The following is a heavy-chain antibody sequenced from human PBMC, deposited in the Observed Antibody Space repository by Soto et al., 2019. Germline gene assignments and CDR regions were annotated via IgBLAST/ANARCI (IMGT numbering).Heavy chain of an antibody. V-gene: IGHV4-31*03. CDR1: GGSISGSDYY. J-gene: IGHJ5*02. Sequence: SETLSLTCSVSGGSISGSDYYWSWIRQHPVKGLEWIGYIYYSGSTYYNPSLKSRVFISVDTSKNQFSLELSSVTAADTAVYYCARDSFVRVHVAASWGQGTQVTVSS. CDR3: ARDSFVRVHVAAS. D-gene: IGHD3-10*02. CDR2: IYYSGST.